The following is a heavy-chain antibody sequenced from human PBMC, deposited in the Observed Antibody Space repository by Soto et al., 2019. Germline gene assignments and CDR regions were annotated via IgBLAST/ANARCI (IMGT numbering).Heavy chain of an antibody. Sequence: SETLSLTCAVYGVSFSGYYWSWIRQPPGKGLEWIGEINHSGSTNYNPSLKSRVTISVDTSKNQFSLKLSSVIAADTAVYYCATSRRWLRPNAFDIWGQGTMVTVSS. D-gene: IGHD6-19*01. CDR2: INHSGST. J-gene: IGHJ3*02. CDR1: GVSFSGYY. V-gene: IGHV4-34*01. CDR3: ATSRRWLRPNAFDI.